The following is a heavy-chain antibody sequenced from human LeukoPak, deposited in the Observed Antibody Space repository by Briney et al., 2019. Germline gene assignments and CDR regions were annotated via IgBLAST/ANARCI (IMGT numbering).Heavy chain of an antibody. CDR3: ARPRIVGATEAFDI. V-gene: IGHV5-51*01. J-gene: IGHJ3*02. Sequence: GESLKISCEGSGYSFTTFWIGWVRQMPGKGLELMGIIYPGDSDTRYSPSFQGQVTISADKSISTAYLQWSSLKASDTAMYYCARPRIVGATEAFDIWGQGTMVTVSS. CDR1: GYSFTTFW. CDR2: IYPGDSDT. D-gene: IGHD1-26*01.